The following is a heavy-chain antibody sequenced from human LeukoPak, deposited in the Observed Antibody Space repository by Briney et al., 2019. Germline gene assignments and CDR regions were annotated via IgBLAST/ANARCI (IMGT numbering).Heavy chain of an antibody. CDR1: GFNFSGSA. V-gene: IGHV3-73*01. CDR2: IRSKANSYGT. D-gene: IGHD2-8*01. J-gene: IGHJ6*02. Sequence: GGSLRLSCAASGFNFSGSALHWVRQASGKGLEWVGRIRSKANSYGTAYSESVKGRFSISRDDSKNTSYLQMNSLKSEDTAVYFCTQWADVAPMDVWGQGTTVIVSS. CDR3: TQWADVAPMDV.